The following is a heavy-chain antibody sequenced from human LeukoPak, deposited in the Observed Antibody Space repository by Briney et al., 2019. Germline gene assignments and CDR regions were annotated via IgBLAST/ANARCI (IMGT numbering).Heavy chain of an antibody. CDR1: GYSITSGYY. D-gene: IGHD5-18*01. Sequence: PSETLSLTCAVSGYSITSGYYWAWIRQPPGKGLEWIGSVYHSGTTYYSPSLKSRANISVDTSKNQFSLKLTSVTAADTAVYSCAGEYGYGRLDYWGQGALVTVSS. CDR2: VYHSGTT. CDR3: AGEYGYGRLDY. J-gene: IGHJ4*02. V-gene: IGHV4-38-2*01.